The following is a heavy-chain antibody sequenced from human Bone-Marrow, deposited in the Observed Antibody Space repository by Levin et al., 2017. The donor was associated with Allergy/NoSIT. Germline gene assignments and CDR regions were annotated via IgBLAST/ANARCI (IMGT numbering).Heavy chain of an antibody. CDR1: GFTFSSYW. D-gene: IGHD3-9*01. V-gene: IGHV3-7*01. CDR3: ATDAFSFDSKAAFDC. CDR2: INQDGSAK. J-gene: IGHJ4*02. Sequence: PGGSLRLSCAASGFTFSSYWMTWVRQAPGKGLEWVANINQDGSAKYYVDSVKGRFTISRDNAKNSLYLQMNSLRAEDTAVYYCATDAFSFDSKAAFDCWGQGTLVTVSS.